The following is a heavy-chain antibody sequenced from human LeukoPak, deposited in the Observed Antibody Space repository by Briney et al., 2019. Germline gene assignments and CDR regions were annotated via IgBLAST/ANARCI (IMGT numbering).Heavy chain of an antibody. CDR1: GFTFSSYA. V-gene: IGHV3-20*01. CDR3: ARYYYGSGSYYYYYYMDV. D-gene: IGHD3-10*01. Sequence: GGSLRLSCAASGFTFSSYAMSWVRQAPGKGLEWVSGINWNGGSTGYADSVKGRFTISRDNAKNSLYLQMNSLRAEDTALYHCARYYYGSGSYYYYYYMDVWGKGTTVTISS. CDR2: INWNGGST. J-gene: IGHJ6*03.